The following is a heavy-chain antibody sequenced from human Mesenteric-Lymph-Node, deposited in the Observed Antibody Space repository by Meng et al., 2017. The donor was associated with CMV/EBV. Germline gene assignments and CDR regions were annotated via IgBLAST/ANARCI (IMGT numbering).Heavy chain of an antibody. Sequence: SETLSLTCTVSGGSISSNSYYWGRIRHPPGKGLEWIGYIYYSGSTFYNPYLKSRDTISVDTSKNQFSLKLNSVTAAGTAIYYCARGGGEGRYYCSRMDVWGQGTTVTVSS. CDR1: GGSISSNSYY. D-gene: IGHD4-17*01. CDR3: ARGGGEGRYYCSRMDV. V-gene: IGHV4-39*07. CDR2: IYYSGST. J-gene: IGHJ6*02.